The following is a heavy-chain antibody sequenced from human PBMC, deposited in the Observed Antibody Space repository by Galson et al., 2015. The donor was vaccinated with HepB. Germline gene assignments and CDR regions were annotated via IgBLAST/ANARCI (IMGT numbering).Heavy chain of an antibody. CDR3: QILTGYYMRDP. V-gene: IGHV3-15*01. CDR1: GFTVSSNY. Sequence: SLRLSCAASGFTVSSNYMSWVRQAPGKGLEWVGRIKNKADGGTTDYAAPVKGRFTISRDDSKTTLYLQMNSLTTDDTAMYYCQILTGYYMRDPWGQGTLVTVSS. CDR2: IKNKADGGTT. J-gene: IGHJ5*02. D-gene: IGHD3-9*01.